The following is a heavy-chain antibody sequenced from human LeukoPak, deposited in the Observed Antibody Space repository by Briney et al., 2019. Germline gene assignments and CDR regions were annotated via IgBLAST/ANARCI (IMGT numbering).Heavy chain of an antibody. CDR1: GFTFSQYW. J-gene: IGHJ3*02. CDR3: ARDLAGPPQEAFDI. V-gene: IGHV3-7*01. Sequence: PGGSLRPSCAASGFTFSQYWMSWVRQAPGKGLEWVANIKPDGSEKHYVDSVKGRFSISRDNTKNSLFLQISSLRGEDSAVYYCARDLAGPPQEAFDIWGQGTMVTVSS. CDR2: IKPDGSEK.